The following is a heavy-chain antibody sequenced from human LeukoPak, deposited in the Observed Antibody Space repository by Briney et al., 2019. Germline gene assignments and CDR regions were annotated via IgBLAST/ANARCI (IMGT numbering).Heavy chain of an antibody. J-gene: IGHJ5*02. D-gene: IGHD6-6*01. CDR2: ISYDGSSK. Sequence: GGSLRLSCAASGFTFSSDGMHWVRQTPGKGLEWVAVISYDGSSKYYADSVKGRFTISRDNSQNTLYLQMNSLGAEDTAIYYCAKDRIASPPQGRFDPWGQGTLVTVSS. CDR3: AKDRIASPPQGRFDP. V-gene: IGHV3-30*18. CDR1: GFTFSSDG.